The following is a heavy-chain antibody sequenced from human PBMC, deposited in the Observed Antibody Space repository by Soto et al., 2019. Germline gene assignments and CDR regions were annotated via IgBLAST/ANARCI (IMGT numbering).Heavy chain of an antibody. J-gene: IGHJ5*02. CDR3: ARTAGPTPFDP. CDR1: GFTFTSYA. Sequence: GASVKVSCKASGFTFTSYAITWVRQAPGQGLEWMGWISAYNGNTKYAQNLQGRVTMTTDTSTSTAYMELSSLTSDDTAVYYCARTAGPTPFDPWGQGTPVTVSS. D-gene: IGHD6-19*01. V-gene: IGHV1-18*01. CDR2: ISAYNGNT.